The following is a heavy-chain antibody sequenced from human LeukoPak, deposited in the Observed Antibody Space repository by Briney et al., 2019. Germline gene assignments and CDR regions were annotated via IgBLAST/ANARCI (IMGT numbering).Heavy chain of an antibody. D-gene: IGHD3-16*01. CDR2: ISGSSGTI. V-gene: IGHV3-48*01. CDR3: ARRSEFGVLYYMDI. CDR1: GFTFSSYS. J-gene: IGHJ6*03. Sequence: GGSLRLSCVASGFTFSSYSMNWVRQAPGKGLEWVSYISGSSGTIYYADSMKGRFTISRDNAKNSLYLQINSLRAEDTAVYYCARRSEFGVLYYMDIWGKGTTVTLCS.